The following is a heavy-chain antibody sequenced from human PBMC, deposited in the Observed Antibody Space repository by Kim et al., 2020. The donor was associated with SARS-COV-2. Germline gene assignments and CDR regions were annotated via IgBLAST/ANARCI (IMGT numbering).Heavy chain of an antibody. D-gene: IGHD6-13*01. CDR1: GFIFSNYW. Sequence: RGSLRLSCAASGFIFSNYWMHWVRQAPGKGLVWVSRINGDGTSTVYADSVKGRFTISRDNAKDSLYLQMNSLRPEDTALYFCVRERVPTQQLMPYDYWGQGTLVTVSS. CDR3: VRERVPTQQLMPYDY. V-gene: IGHV3-74*01. J-gene: IGHJ4*02. CDR2: INGDGTST.